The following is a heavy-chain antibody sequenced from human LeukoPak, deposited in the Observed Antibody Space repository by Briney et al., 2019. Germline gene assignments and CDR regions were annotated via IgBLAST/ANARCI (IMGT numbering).Heavy chain of an antibody. J-gene: IGHJ4*01. CDR2: ISYDCSNK. V-gene: IGHV3-30*18. CDR1: GFTFSSYG. CDR3: AKDEATYCGGDCYTPDY. Sequence: GGSLRLSCADSGFTFSSYGMHWVRQAPGKGLEWVAVISYDCSNKYYADSLKGRFTISIDNSKNTLYLQMNSLRADDTAVCYCAKDEATYCGGDCYTPDYWGHGTLVTVSS. D-gene: IGHD2-21*02.